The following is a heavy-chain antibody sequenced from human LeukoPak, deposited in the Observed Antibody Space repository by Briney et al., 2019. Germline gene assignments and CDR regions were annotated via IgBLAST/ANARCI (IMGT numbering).Heavy chain of an antibody. D-gene: IGHD2-21*01. CDR2: IVVGSGNT. Sequence: SVKVSCKASGFTFTSSAMQWVRQARGQRLEWIGWIVVGSGNTNYAQKFQERVTITRDMSTSTAYMELSSLRSEDTAVYYCAAVSSVIATPYDAFDIWGQGTMVTVSS. J-gene: IGHJ3*02. CDR1: GFTFTSSA. V-gene: IGHV1-58*02. CDR3: AAVSSVIATPYDAFDI.